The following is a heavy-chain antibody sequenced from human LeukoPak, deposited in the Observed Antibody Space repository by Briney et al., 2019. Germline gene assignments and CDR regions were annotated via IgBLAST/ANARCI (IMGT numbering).Heavy chain of an antibody. CDR3: VTMIVVVTQGDAFDI. Sequence: GGSLRLSCAASGFTFSSYEMNWVRQAPGKGLEWVSYISSSGSTIYYADSVKGRFTISRDNAKNSLYLQMNSLRAEDTAVYCCVTMIVVVTQGDAFDIWGQGTMVTVSS. J-gene: IGHJ3*02. CDR2: ISSSGSTI. CDR1: GFTFSSYE. D-gene: IGHD3-22*01. V-gene: IGHV3-48*03.